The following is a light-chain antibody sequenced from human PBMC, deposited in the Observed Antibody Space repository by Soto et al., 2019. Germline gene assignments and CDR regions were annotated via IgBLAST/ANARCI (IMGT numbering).Light chain of an antibody. CDR1: SSDVGGYNY. J-gene: IGLJ1*01. Sequence: QSALTQPASVSGSPGQSITISCTGTSSDVGGYNYVSRYQQHPGKAPKLMIYDVSNRPSGVSNRFSGSKSGNTASLTISGLQAEDEADYYCSSYTSSSHYVFGTGTKLTVL. CDR2: DVS. CDR3: SSYTSSSHYV. V-gene: IGLV2-14*01.